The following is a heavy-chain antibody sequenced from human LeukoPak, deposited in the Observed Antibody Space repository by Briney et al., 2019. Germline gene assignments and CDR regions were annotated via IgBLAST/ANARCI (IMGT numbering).Heavy chain of an antibody. Sequence: GGSLRLSCAASGFTFSSSAMSWVRLAPGKGLEWVSAISGSGGSTYYADSVKGRFTISRDNSKNTLYLQMNSLRAEDTAVYYCAKAIAVAAHFDYWGQGTLVTVSS. D-gene: IGHD6-19*01. CDR3: AKAIAVAAHFDY. CDR1: GFTFSSSA. V-gene: IGHV3-23*01. J-gene: IGHJ4*02. CDR2: ISGSGGST.